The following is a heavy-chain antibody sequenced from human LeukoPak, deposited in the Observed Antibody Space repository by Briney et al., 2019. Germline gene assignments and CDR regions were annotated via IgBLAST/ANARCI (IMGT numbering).Heavy chain of an antibody. V-gene: IGHV1-2*02. J-gene: IGHJ4*02. CDR3: AARYSSGWHPGY. CDR2: INPKSGGT. CDR1: GYTFTGYY. D-gene: IGHD6-19*01. Sequence: ASVKVSCKASGYTFTGYYMLWVRQAPGQGLEWMGWINPKSGGTNYAQKFQGRVTMTRDTSISTAFMDLSGLRSDDTAVYYCAARYSSGWHPGYWGQGTLVTVSS.